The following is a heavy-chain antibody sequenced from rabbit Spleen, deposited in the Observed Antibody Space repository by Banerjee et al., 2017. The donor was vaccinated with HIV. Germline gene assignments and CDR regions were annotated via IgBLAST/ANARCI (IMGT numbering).Heavy chain of an antibody. CDR3: AREASSSGWGADL. CDR2: IYTGGSGGI. CDR1: GFDLSNYYY. D-gene: IGHD4-1*01. J-gene: IGHJ4*01. Sequence: QSLEESGGDLVKPGASLTLTCTASGFDLSNYYYIYWVRQAPGKGLEWIGCIYTGGSGGIYFASWAKGRFTISKTSSTTVTLQMPNLTAADTATYFCAREASSSGWGADLWGPGTLVPVS. V-gene: IGHV1S40*01.